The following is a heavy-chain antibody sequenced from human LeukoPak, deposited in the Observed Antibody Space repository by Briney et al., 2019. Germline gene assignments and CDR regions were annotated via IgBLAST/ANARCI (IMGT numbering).Heavy chain of an antibody. CDR3: ARLFAVVTRFFDY. Sequence: GWIRQSPGKGLEWVGSIYYSGNTYYNPSLKSRVTISLDTSTNQFSLKLSSVTAADTAVYYCARLFAVVTRFFDYWGQGTLVTVSS. V-gene: IGHV4-39*01. D-gene: IGHD3-3*01. CDR2: IYYSGNT. J-gene: IGHJ4*02.